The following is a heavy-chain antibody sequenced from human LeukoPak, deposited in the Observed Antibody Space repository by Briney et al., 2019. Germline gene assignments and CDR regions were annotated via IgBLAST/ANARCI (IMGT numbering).Heavy chain of an antibody. CDR1: GGSISSSSYY. V-gene: IGHV4-39*07. CDR3: ARARYYGSGSYYRLDY. Sequence: SETLSLTCTVSGGSISSSSYYWSWIRQPPGKGLEWIGEINHSGSTNYNPSLKSRATISVDTSKNQFSLKLSSVTAADTAVYYCARARYYGSGSYYRLDYWGQGTLVTVSS. J-gene: IGHJ4*02. CDR2: INHSGST. D-gene: IGHD3-10*01.